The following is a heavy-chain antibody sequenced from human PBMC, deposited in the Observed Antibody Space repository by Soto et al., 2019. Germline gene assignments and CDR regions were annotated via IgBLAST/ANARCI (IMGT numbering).Heavy chain of an antibody. CDR1: GFTFSSYA. Sequence: GGSLRLSCAASGFTFSSYAMHWVRQAPGKGLEWVAVISYDGSNKYYADSVKGRFTISRDNSKNTLYLQMNSLRAEDTAVYYCAREYCSGGSCYRYYYYYGMDVWGQGTTVTVSS. D-gene: IGHD2-15*01. CDR3: AREYCSGGSCYRYYYYYGMDV. J-gene: IGHJ6*02. V-gene: IGHV3-30-3*01. CDR2: ISYDGSNK.